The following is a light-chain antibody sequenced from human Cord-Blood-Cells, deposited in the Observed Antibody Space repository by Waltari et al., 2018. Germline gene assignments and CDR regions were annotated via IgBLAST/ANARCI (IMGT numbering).Light chain of an antibody. CDR3: QQYYSTPLT. J-gene: IGKJ4*01. Sequence: DIVMTQSPDSLAVSLGERATINCKSSQSVLYSSNNKNYLAWYQQKPGQPPKLLIYWASTRESGVPDRFSGSGSGTDCTRTISSLQAEDVAVYYCQQYYSTPLTFGGGTKVETK. CDR1: QSVLYSSNNKNY. V-gene: IGKV4-1*01. CDR2: WAS.